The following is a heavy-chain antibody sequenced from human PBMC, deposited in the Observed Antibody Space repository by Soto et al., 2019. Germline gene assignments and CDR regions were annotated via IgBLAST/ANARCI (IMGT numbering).Heavy chain of an antibody. Sequence: QVQLVESGGGVVQPGTSLRLSCVASGFTYSKYAMHWVRQVPGKGLEWLAVVSHDGTLYPYADSVKGRFSISRDNSRKTLYLQMNSLRPEDTAVYYCVKDRSDTWSFDYWGQGTLVTVSS. V-gene: IGHV3-30*18. CDR3: VKDRSDTWSFDY. CDR2: VSHDGTL. CDR1: GFTYSKYA. J-gene: IGHJ4*02. D-gene: IGHD2-8*02.